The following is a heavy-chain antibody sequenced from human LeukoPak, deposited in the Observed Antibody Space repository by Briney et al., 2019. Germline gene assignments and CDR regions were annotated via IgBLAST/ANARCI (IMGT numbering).Heavy chain of an antibody. CDR2: IYYSGST. Sequence: PSETLSLTCTVSGGSISSYYWSWIRQPPGKGLEWIGYIYYSGSTNYNPSLKSRVTISVDTSKNQFSLKLSSVTAADTAVYYCARDGRGYSYGRFDYWGQGTLVTVSS. CDR3: ARDGRGYSYGRFDY. V-gene: IGHV4-59*01. J-gene: IGHJ4*02. D-gene: IGHD5-18*01. CDR1: GGSISSYY.